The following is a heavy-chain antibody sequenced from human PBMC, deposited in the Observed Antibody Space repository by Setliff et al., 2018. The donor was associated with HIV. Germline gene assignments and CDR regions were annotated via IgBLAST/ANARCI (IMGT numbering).Heavy chain of an antibody. V-gene: IGHV4-4*07. D-gene: IGHD6-13*01. CDR1: GGSISNYY. CDR3: ARDEGRATGSWWDQSASWYLDY. Sequence: LSLTCTVSGGSISNYYWSWIRQPAGKRLEFIGRISAAGTINYNPSLRSRVTLSVDTSENQFSLTVNSVTAADTAMYFCARDEGRATGSWWDQSASWYLDYWGHGILVTVSS. CDR2: ISAAGTI. J-gene: IGHJ4*01.